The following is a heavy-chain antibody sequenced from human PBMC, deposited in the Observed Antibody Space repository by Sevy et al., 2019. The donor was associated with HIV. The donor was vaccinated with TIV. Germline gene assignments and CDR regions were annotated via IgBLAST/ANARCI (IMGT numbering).Heavy chain of an antibody. CDR2: IRGGGGST. CDR1: GFTFSNYA. V-gene: IGHV3-23*01. J-gene: IGHJ4*02. CDR3: AKDYEFGSGSLMGLFDY. Sequence: GGSLRLSCVASGFTFSNYAMSWVRQAPGKGLEWVSAIRGGGGSTYYAYSVKGRFTISRDNSKNTLYLQSNSLRAEDTALYYCAKDYEFGSGSLMGLFDYWGQGTLVTVSS. D-gene: IGHD3-10*01.